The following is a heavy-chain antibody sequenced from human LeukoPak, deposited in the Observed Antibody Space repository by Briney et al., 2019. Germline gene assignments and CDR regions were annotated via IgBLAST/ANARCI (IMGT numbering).Heavy chain of an antibody. V-gene: IGHV4-39*01. J-gene: IGHJ4*02. CDR1: GGSISSSRYY. Sequence: SETLSLTCTVSGGSISSSRYYWGWIRQPPGKGLEWIGSIYYSGSTYYNPSLKSRVNIPIDTSKNQFSLKLSSVTAADTAVYYYARRVETAYFDYWGQGTLVTVSS. CDR3: ARRVETAYFDY. D-gene: IGHD1-1*01. CDR2: IYYSGST.